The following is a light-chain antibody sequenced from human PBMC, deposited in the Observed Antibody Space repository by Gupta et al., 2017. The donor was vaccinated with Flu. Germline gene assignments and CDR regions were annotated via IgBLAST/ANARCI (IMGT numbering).Light chain of an antibody. J-gene: IGKJ3*01. CDR2: GAS. V-gene: IGKV3-15*01. CDR1: QSVSSN. Sequence: EIVMTQSPATLYVSPGERATLSCRASQSVSSNLAWYQQKPGQAPRLLIYGASTRATGIPARFSGSGSETEFTLTISSLQSEDFAVYYCQQYNNWPPGFTFGHGTKVDIK. CDR3: QQYNNWPPGFT.